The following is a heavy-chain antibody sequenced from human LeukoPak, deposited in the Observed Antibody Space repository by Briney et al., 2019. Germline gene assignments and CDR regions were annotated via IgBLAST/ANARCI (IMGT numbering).Heavy chain of an antibody. CDR1: GFTVSSNY. CDR3: ARDPPGYSSSWYTFWFDP. Sequence: GGSLRLSCAASGFTVSSNYMSWVRQAPGKGLEWVSVIYSGGSTYYADSVKGRFTISRDNSKNTLYLQMNSLRAEDTAVYYCARDPPGYSSSWYTFWFDPWGQGTLVTVSS. V-gene: IGHV3-53*01. J-gene: IGHJ5*02. D-gene: IGHD6-13*01. CDR2: IYSGGST.